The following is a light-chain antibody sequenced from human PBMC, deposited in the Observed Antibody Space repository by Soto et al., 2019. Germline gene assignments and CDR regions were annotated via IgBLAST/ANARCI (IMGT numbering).Light chain of an antibody. CDR2: DAS. V-gene: IGKV1-5*01. Sequence: DIQMTQSPSMWCSALGDRGTISCRASQNVNIFLAWYQQKPGKAPKLLISDASTLESGVPSRFSGIGSGTEFTLTISSLQTQDLAVYYCQQYSQWPTFTFGQGTRLEIK. CDR3: QQYSQWPTFT. J-gene: IGKJ5*01. CDR1: QNVNIF.